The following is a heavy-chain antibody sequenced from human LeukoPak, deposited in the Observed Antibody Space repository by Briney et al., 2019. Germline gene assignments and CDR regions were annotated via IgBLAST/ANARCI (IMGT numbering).Heavy chain of an antibody. CDR3: ARHVGISF. V-gene: IGHV4-59*01. Sequence: PSETLSLTCTVSGGSSSSYYWSWIRQPPGKGLEWIGYIYYSGSTNYNPSLKSRVTISVDTSKNQFSLKLSSVTAADTAIYYCARHVGISFWGQGTLVTVSS. D-gene: IGHD7-27*01. J-gene: IGHJ4*02. CDR1: GGSSSSYY. CDR2: IYYSGST.